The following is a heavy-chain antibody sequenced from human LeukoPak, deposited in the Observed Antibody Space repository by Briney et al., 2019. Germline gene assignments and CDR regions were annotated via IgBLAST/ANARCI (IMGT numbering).Heavy chain of an antibody. CDR2: ISGSGGNT. D-gene: IGHD6-13*01. V-gene: IGHV3-23*01. CDR1: GFTFNSYA. J-gene: IGHJ3*02. Sequence: PGGSLRLSCAASGFTFNSYAMSWVRQAPGKGLEWVSTISGSGGNTYYADSVKGRFTISRDNSKNTLYLQMNSLRAEDMAIYYCAKEARSSSWFRGTFDIWGQGTTVTVSS. CDR3: AKEARSSSWFRGTFDI.